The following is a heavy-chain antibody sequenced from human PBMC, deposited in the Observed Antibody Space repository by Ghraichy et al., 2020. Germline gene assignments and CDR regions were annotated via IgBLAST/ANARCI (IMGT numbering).Heavy chain of an antibody. Sequence: GGSLRLSCAASGFTFSSYGMHWVRQAPVKGLEWVAVIWYDGSNKYYADSVKGRFTISRDNSKNTLYLQMNSLRAEDTAVYYCARDRRTTPFDYWGQGTLVTVSS. CDR3: ARDRRTTPFDY. CDR1: GFTFSSYG. V-gene: IGHV3-33*01. D-gene: IGHD4-11*01. J-gene: IGHJ4*02. CDR2: IWYDGSNK.